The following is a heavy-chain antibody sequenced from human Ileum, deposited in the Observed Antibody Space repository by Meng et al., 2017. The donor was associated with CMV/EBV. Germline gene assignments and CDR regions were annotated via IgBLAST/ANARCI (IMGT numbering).Heavy chain of an antibody. V-gene: IGHV1-46*01. CDR3: ARVLVAGRAEYHY. CDR1: GYTLSTYH. CDR2: INPTNGGT. Sequence: CKASGYTLSTYHMHWLRQASGQGLEWMGVINPTNGGTDYAQQFQGRVTMTTDTSTNTVYLELSSLTSDDTAVYYCARVLVAGRAEYHYWGQGTLVTVSS. J-gene: IGHJ4*02. D-gene: IGHD6-19*01.